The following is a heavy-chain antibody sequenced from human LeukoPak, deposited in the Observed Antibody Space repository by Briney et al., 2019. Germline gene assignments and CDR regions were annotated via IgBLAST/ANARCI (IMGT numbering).Heavy chain of an antibody. J-gene: IGHJ4*02. CDR2: ISHSGST. D-gene: IGHD5-12*01. CDR3: VRDKSGATTFDY. V-gene: IGHV4-38-2*02. Sequence: PSETLSLTCTVSGYSISSSYYWGWVRQPPGKGLEWIASISHSGSTYHNPSLKSRVTISSDMSKNQFSLKLSSVTAADTAMYYCVRDKSGATTFDYWGQGTLVTVSS. CDR1: GYSISSSYY.